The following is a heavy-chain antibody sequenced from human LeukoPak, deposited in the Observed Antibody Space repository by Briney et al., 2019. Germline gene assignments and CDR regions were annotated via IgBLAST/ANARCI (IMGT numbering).Heavy chain of an antibody. CDR3: ARGVVYDSSGYYYLHYYYYYGMDV. Sequence: ASVKVSCKASGYTFTSYDINWVRHATGQGLEWMGWMNPNSGNTGYAQKFQGRVTMTRNTSISTAYMELSSLRSEDTAVYYCARGVVYDSSGYYYLHYYYYYGMDVWGQGTTVTVSS. CDR2: MNPNSGNT. V-gene: IGHV1-8*01. CDR1: GYTFTSYD. J-gene: IGHJ6*02. D-gene: IGHD3-22*01.